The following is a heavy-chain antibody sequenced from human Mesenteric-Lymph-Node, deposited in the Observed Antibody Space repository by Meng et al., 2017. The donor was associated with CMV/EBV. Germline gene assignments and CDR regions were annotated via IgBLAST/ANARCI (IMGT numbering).Heavy chain of an antibody. CDR1: GYTFSGYY. J-gene: IGHJ4*02. CDR3: ARGGWERSYYFDY. D-gene: IGHD1-1*01. CDR2: INPNSGGT. V-gene: IGHV1-2*02. Sequence: ASVKVSCKASGYTFSGYYMHWVRQAPGQGLEWMGWINPNSGGTNYAQKFQGRVTITADKSTSTAYMELSSLRSEDTAVYYCARGGWERSYYFDYWGQGTLVTVSS.